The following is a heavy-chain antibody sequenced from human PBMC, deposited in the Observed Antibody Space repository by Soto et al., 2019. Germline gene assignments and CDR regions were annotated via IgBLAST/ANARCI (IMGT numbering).Heavy chain of an antibody. CDR1: GFPFSSRA. CDR2: ISGSGTIT. Sequence: EVQLLESGGGLVQPGGSLRLSCAASGFPFSSRAMSWVRQAPGKGLEWVSDISGSGTITYYADSVKGRVTISRDTSKNTLYLQMNSLGADYTAGYDCAEWARYCSGADCRAWGQGTLVTVSS. CDR3: AEWARYCSGADCRA. J-gene: IGHJ5*02. D-gene: IGHD2-15*01. V-gene: IGHV3-23*01.